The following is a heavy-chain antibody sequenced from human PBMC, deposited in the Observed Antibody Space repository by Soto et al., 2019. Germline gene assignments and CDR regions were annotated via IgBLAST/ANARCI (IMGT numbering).Heavy chain of an antibody. D-gene: IGHD5-12*01. V-gene: IGHV3-53*01. CDR1: GFTVSNNY. CDR3: ARARDGYNFLYEPT. J-gene: IGHJ4*02. CDR2: SYSGGST. Sequence: VGSLRLACVASGFTVSNNYMSWVRQAPGKGLEWVSVSYSGGSTDYADSVKGRFTISRDNSKNTLYLQMNSLRADDTAVYYCARARDGYNFLYEPTWGQGTLVTVSS.